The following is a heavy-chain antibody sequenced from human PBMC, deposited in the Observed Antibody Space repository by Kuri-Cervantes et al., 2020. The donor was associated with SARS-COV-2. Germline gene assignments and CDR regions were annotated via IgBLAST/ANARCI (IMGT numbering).Heavy chain of an antibody. V-gene: IGHV1-2*02. CDR1: GYTFTGYY. Sequence: ASVKVSCKASGYTFTGYYMHWVRQAPGQGLEWMGWINPNSGGTNYAQKFQGRVTMTRDTSISTAYMELSRLRSDDTAVYYCARKISITILVRVWQYFYYWGQGTLVTVSS. CDR3: ARKISITILVRVWQYFYY. CDR2: INPNSGGT. D-gene: IGHD3-3*01. J-gene: IGHJ4*02.